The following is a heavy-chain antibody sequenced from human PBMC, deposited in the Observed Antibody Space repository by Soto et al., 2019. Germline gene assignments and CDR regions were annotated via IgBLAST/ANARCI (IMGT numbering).Heavy chain of an antibody. CDR2: IYYSGST. V-gene: IGHV4-59*01. CDR1: GGSISSYY. CDR3: ARDARNYDIVTGYLNTYYYYGMDV. J-gene: IGHJ6*02. Sequence: PSETLSLTCTVSGGSISSYYWSWIRQPPGRGLEWIGYIYYSGSTNYNPSIKSRVTISVDTSKNQFSLKLSSVTAADMAVYYCARDARNYDIVTGYLNTYYYYGMDVWGQGTTVTVSS. D-gene: IGHD3-9*01.